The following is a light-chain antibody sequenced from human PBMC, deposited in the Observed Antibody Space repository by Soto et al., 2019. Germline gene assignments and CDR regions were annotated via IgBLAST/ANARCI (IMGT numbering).Light chain of an antibody. V-gene: IGKV3-20*01. CDR3: QQYGSSPGT. Sequence: EVVLTQSPGTLSLSPGERATLSCRASQSVSSRNLAWFQQKPGQAPRLLIYGASSRATGIPDRFSGSGSGTDFTLTISRLEPEDFAVYFCQQYGSSPGTFGQGTKLEIK. CDR2: GAS. J-gene: IGKJ2*01. CDR1: QSVSSRN.